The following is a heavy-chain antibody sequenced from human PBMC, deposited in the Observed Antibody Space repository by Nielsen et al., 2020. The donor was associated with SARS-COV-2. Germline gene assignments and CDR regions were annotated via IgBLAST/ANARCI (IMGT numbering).Heavy chain of an antibody. CDR3: ARADSVYYDSSGYADH. CDR1: GYTFTSYG. J-gene: IGHJ4*02. V-gene: IGHV1-18*04. Sequence: ASVKVSCKASGYTFTSYGISWVRQAPGQGLEWMGWISAYNGNTNYAQKLQGRVTMTTDTSTSTAYMELRSLRSDDTAVYYCARADSVYYDSSGYADHWGQGTLVTVSS. CDR2: ISAYNGNT. D-gene: IGHD3-22*01.